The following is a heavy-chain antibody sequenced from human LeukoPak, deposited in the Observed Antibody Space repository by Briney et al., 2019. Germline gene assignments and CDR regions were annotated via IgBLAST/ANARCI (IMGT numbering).Heavy chain of an antibody. Sequence: GRSLRLSCAASGFTFSSYAMSWVRQAPGKGLGWVSAISGSGGSTYYADSVKGRFTISRDNSKNTLYLQMNSLRAEDTAVYYCAKDQSYYDILTGYLESYYFDYWGQGTLVTVSS. CDR1: GFTFSSYA. V-gene: IGHV3-23*01. J-gene: IGHJ4*02. CDR3: AKDQSYYDILTGYLESYYFDY. CDR2: ISGSGGST. D-gene: IGHD3-9*01.